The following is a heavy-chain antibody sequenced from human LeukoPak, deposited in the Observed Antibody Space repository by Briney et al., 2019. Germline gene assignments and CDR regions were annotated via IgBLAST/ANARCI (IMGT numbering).Heavy chain of an antibody. CDR1: GGTFSSYA. J-gene: IGHJ6*02. V-gene: IGHV1-69*04. CDR3: AREGRSHYYYYYYGMDV. CDR2: IIPILGIA. D-gene: IGHD2-15*01. Sequence: SVKVSCKASGGTFSSYAISWVRRAPGQGLEWMGRIIPILGIANYAQKFQGRVTITADKSTSTAYMELSSLRSEDTAVYYCAREGRSHYYYYYYGMDVWGQGTTVTVSS.